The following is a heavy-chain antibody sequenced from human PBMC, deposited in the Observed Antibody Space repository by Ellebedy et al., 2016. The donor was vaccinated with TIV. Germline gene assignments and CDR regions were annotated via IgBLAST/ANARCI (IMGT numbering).Heavy chain of an antibody. CDR3: ARGRGGEMYYDFWSGYPNWFDP. CDR2: IYYSGST. Sequence: SETLSLXCTVSGGSVSSGSYYWSWIRQPPGKGLEWIGYIYYSGSTNYNPSLKSRVTISVDTSKNQFSLKLSSVTAADTAVYYCARGRGGEMYYDFWSGYPNWFDPWGQGTLVTVSS. J-gene: IGHJ5*02. CDR1: GGSVSSGSYY. D-gene: IGHD3-3*01. V-gene: IGHV4-61*01.